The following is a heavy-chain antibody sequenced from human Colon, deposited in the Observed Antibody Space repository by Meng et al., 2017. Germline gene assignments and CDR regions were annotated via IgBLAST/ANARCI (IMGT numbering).Heavy chain of an antibody. CDR2: ISAYNGNT. CDR3: ARDRQWLGSDY. J-gene: IGHJ4*02. V-gene: IGHV1-18*04. D-gene: IGHD6-19*01. Sequence: QVQLVPSGAGVKKPGASGNISCKASGYTFTSYYFHWVRQAPGQGLEWMGVISAYNGNTNSAQKFQDRVTTTTDTSTNTAYMELRSLRSDDTAMYYCARDRQWLGSDYWGQGTLVTV. CDR1: GYTFTSYY.